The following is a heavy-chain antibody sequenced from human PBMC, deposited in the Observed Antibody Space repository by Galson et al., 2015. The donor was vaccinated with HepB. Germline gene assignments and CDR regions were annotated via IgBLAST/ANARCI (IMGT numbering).Heavy chain of an antibody. D-gene: IGHD3-9*01. CDR3: AKDYDILIWNRYFDY. Sequence: SLRLSCAASGFTFSSYAMSWVRQAPGKGLEWVSAISGSGGSTYYADSVKGRFTISRDNSKNTLYLQMNSLRAEDTAVYYCAKDYDILIWNRYFDYWGQGTLVTVSS. J-gene: IGHJ4*02. CDR2: ISGSGGST. CDR1: GFTFSSYA. V-gene: IGHV3-23*01.